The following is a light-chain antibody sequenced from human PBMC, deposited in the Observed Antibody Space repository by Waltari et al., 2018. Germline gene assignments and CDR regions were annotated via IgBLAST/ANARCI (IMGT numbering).Light chain of an antibody. V-gene: IGLV5-45*01. CDR2: YKSDSDN. CDR1: SGINVGMYR. CDR3: LVWHSDAYV. J-gene: IGLJ1*01. Sequence: QAVLTQPASLSASPGVSVRLTCTLGSGINVGMYRIYWSQKKPGNPPQSLLSYKSDSDNHQGSGVPSRFSGSKDGSANAGILLISGLQPDDEADYYCLVWHSDAYVFGSGTEVTVL.